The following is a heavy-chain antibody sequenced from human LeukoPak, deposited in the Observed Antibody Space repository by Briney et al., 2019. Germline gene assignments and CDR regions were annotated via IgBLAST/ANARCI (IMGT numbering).Heavy chain of an antibody. CDR3: ARDGTTYYFDY. J-gene: IGHJ4*02. CDR1: GFTFSSYW. Sequence: GGSLRLSCAASGFTFSSYWMSGVRQAPGKGLEWVANIKQDGSEKYYVDSVKGRFTISRDNAKNSLYLQMNSLRAEDTAVYYCARDGTTYYFDYWGQGTLVTVSS. CDR2: IKQDGSEK. V-gene: IGHV3-7*05. D-gene: IGHD2/OR15-2a*01.